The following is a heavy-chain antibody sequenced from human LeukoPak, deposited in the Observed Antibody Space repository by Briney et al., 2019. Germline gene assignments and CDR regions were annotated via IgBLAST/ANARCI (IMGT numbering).Heavy chain of an antibody. J-gene: IGHJ6*03. Sequence: GGSLRLSCAASGFTFSSYSMNWVRQAPGKGLEWVSSISGSSTYIYYADSVKGRFTISRDNAKNTLYLQMNSLRAEDTAVYYCAKDPNFYYCMDVWGKGTTVTISS. CDR2: ISGSSTYI. CDR1: GFTFSSYS. CDR3: AKDPNFYYCMDV. V-gene: IGHV3-21*04.